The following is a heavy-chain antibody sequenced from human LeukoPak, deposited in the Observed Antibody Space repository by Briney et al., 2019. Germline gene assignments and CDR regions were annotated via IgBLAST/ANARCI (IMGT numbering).Heavy chain of an antibody. CDR1: GYTFTGYY. CDR2: INPNSGGT. V-gene: IGHV1-2*02. J-gene: IGHJ5*02. CDR3: ARVEPRGALLRYFDWPKGNWFDP. Sequence: GASVKVSCKASGYTFTGYYMHWVRQAPGQGLEWMGWINPNSGGTNYAQKFQGRVTMTRDTSISTAYMELSRLRSDDTAVYYCARVEPRGALLRYFDWPKGNWFDPWGQGTLVTVSS. D-gene: IGHD3-9*01.